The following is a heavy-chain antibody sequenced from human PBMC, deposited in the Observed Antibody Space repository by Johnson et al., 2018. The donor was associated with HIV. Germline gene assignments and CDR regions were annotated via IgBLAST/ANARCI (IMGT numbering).Heavy chain of an antibody. Sequence: QVQLVESGGGVVQPGRSLRLSCAASGFTFSSYGMHWVRQAPGKGLEWVAVISYDGSNKYYADSVKGRFTISRDNSKNTLYLQMNSLRAEDTAVYYCAKGGGEWELWCAFDIWGQGTMVTVSS. CDR3: AKGGGEWELWCAFDI. CDR1: GFTFSSYG. V-gene: IGHV3-30*18. D-gene: IGHD1-26*01. J-gene: IGHJ3*02. CDR2: ISYDGSNK.